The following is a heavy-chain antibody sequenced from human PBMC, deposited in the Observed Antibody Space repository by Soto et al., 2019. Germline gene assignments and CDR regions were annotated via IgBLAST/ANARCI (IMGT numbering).Heavy chain of an antibody. Sequence: GGSLRLSCAASGFTFSTYAMTWVRQAPGKGLEWVSAISASGGSTYYADYVKGRFTISRDNSKNTLYLQMNSLRVEDTAVYYCAKDPPGGWMVWGQGTLVTVSS. D-gene: IGHD6-19*01. J-gene: IGHJ4*02. CDR3: AKDPPGGWMV. CDR2: ISASGGST. CDR1: GFTFSTYA. V-gene: IGHV3-23*01.